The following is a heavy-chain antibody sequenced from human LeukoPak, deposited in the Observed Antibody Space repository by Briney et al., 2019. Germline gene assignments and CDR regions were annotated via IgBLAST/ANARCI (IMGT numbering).Heavy chain of an antibody. J-gene: IGHJ4*02. CDR3: AREMGDREFYFDY. Sequence: SVKVSCKASGGTFSNFAFSWVRLAPGQGLQWVGRIIPIVDVTSYAQNFKGRVTITADESTTTAYMELSSLRSEDTAVYYCAREMGDREFYFDYWGQGTLVTVSS. V-gene: IGHV1-69*04. D-gene: IGHD3-10*01. CDR2: IIPIVDVT. CDR1: GGTFSNFA.